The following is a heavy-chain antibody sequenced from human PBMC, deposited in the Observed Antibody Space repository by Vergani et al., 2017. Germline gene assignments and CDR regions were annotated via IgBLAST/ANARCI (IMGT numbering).Heavy chain of an antibody. D-gene: IGHD6-13*01. CDR1: GGSISSGDYY. V-gene: IGHV4-30-4*08. J-gene: IGHJ4*02. CDR3: ARXFFNQWPIAGGFDY. Sequence: QVQLQESGPGLVKPSQTLFLTCTVSGGSISSGDYYWSWIRQPPGKGLEWIGYIYYSGSTYYNPSLKSRVTISVDTSKNQFSLKLSSVTAADTAVYYCARXFFNQWPIAGGFDYWGQGTLVTVSS. CDR2: IYYSGST.